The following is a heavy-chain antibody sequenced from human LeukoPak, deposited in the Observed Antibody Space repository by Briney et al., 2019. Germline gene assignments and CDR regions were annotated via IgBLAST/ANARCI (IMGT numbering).Heavy chain of an antibody. J-gene: IGHJ4*03. Sequence: PSETLSLTCAVYGGSSSRYYWSWIRQSPGKGLEWIAEIDHRGGTNYNPSVKSRVTISVDTSKNQFSLKVRSLSAADTAVYYCARGATISETGYFDFWGQGTPVTVSS. CDR3: ARGATISETGYFDF. D-gene: IGHD2-21*02. V-gene: IGHV4-34*01. CDR1: GGSSSRYY. CDR2: IDHRGGT.